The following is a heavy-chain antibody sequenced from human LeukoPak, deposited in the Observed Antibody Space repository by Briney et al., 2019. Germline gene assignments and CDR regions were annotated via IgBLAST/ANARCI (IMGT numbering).Heavy chain of an antibody. CDR2: INPSGGST. Sequence: ASVKVSCKASGYTFTSYYMHWVRQAPVQGLEWMGIINPSGGSTSYAQKFQGRVTMTRDTSTSTVYMELSSLRSEDTAVYYCARDRSPIAAVAYYFDYWGQGTLVTVSS. V-gene: IGHV1-46*01. J-gene: IGHJ4*02. CDR1: GYTFTSYY. D-gene: IGHD6-13*01. CDR3: ARDRSPIAAVAYYFDY.